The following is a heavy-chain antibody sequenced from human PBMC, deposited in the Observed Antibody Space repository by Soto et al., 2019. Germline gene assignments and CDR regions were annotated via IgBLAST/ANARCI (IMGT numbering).Heavy chain of an antibody. V-gene: IGHV1-69*13. CDR2: IIPIFGTA. CDR3: ARVGVYCTNGVCYRTFDY. Sequence: SVKVSCKASGGTFSSYAISWVRQAPGQGLEWMGGIIPIFGTANYAQKFQGRVTITADESTSTAYMELSSLRSEDTAVYYCARVGVYCTNGVCYRTFDYWGQGTLVTVSS. J-gene: IGHJ4*02. CDR1: GGTFSSYA. D-gene: IGHD2-8*01.